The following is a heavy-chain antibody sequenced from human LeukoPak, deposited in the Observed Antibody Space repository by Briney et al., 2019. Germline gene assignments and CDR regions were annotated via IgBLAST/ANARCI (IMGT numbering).Heavy chain of an antibody. J-gene: IGHJ6*03. Sequence: PGGSLRLSCAASGFTFRGYGMHWVRQAPGKGLEWVAFIRNDGSNQYYADSVTGRFTISRDNSKNALYLQMNSLRPEETAVYYCVKGVGGSANYYYLDVWGKGTTVTVSS. D-gene: IGHD3-10*01. CDR1: GFTFRGYG. CDR3: VKGVGGSANYYYLDV. V-gene: IGHV3-30*02. CDR2: IRNDGSNQ.